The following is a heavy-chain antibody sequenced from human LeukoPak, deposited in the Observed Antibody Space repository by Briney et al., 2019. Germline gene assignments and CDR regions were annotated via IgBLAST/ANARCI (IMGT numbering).Heavy chain of an antibody. J-gene: IGHJ4*02. CDR3: ARRAGSYPHSYDY. V-gene: IGHV3-53*01. D-gene: IGHD2-15*01. Sequence: PGGSLRLSCAASELTLSSNYMSWIRQAPGRGLEWVSFIYSGGSTYYADSVRGRFIISKDNSKNTLYLQMNSLRAEDTAVYHCARRAGSYPHSYDYWGQGTLVTVSS. CDR1: ELTLSSNY. CDR2: IYSGGST.